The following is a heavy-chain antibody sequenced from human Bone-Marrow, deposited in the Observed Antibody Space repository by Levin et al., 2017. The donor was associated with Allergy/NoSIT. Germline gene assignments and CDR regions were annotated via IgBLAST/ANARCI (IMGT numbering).Heavy chain of an antibody. CDR1: GFTFSSYG. CDR3: AKGIAHYDIWSGYYEGSYHYYGMDV. V-gene: IGHV3-30*18. CDR2: ISYDGSNK. D-gene: IGHD3-3*01. Sequence: GGSLRLSCAASGFTFSSYGMHWVRQAPGKGLEWVAVISYDGSNKYYADSVKGRFTISRDNSKNTLYLQMNSLRAEDTAVYYCAKGIAHYDIWSGYYEGSYHYYGMDVWGQGTTVTVSS. J-gene: IGHJ6*02.